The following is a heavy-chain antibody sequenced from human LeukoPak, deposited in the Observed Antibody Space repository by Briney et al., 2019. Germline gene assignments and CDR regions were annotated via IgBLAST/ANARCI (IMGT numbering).Heavy chain of an antibody. D-gene: IGHD2-15*01. V-gene: IGHV4-4*07. CDR1: GGSISSYY. CDR2: IYTSGST. CDR3: ARAGFRRSGGSCYFDY. J-gene: IGHJ4*02. Sequence: SETLSLTCTVSGGSISSYYWSWIRQPAGKGLEWIGRIYTSGSTNYNPSLKSRVTMSVDTSKNQFSLKLSSVTAADTAVYYCARAGFRRSGGSCYFDYWGQGTLVTVSS.